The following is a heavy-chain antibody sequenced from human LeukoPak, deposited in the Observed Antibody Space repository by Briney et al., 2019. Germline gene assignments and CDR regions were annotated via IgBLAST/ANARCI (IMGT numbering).Heavy chain of an antibody. CDR3: TRPSSSIAARNTRNPYYYYYYMDV. J-gene: IGHJ6*03. Sequence: GGSLRLSCAASGFTFSSYEMNWVRQAPGKGLEWVGRIRSKANSYATAYAASVKGRFTISRDDSKNTAYLQMNSLKTEDTAVYYCTRPSSSIAARNTRNPYYYYYYMDVWGKGTTVTVSS. CDR2: IRSKANSYAT. D-gene: IGHD6-6*01. CDR1: GFTFSSYE. V-gene: IGHV3-73*01.